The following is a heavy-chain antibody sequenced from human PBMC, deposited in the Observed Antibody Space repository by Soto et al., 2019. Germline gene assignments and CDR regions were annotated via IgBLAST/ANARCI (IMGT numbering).Heavy chain of an antibody. CDR2: INPATGAA. CDR1: GYPVTAYY. CDR3: ARGGGVAVAGSAACDT. Sequence: QLHLVQSGAVVKKPGASVTVSCSASGYPVTAYYMHWVRQAPGRGLEWMGGINPATGAAKYTQTFRGRVTLTRDTSTSTVFRELRGLTSGDTAVFYWARGGGVAVAGSAACDTWGQGTLVTVSS. V-gene: IGHV1-2*02. J-gene: IGHJ3*02. D-gene: IGHD6-19*01.